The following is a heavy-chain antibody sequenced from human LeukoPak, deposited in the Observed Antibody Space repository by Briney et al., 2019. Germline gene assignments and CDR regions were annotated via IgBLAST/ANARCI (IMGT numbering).Heavy chain of an antibody. D-gene: IGHD3-3*01. CDR3: ARVTNVLRFLEWLPAVYYFDY. CDR1: GGSVSSGSYY. V-gene: IGHV4-61*01. Sequence: PSETLSLTCTVSGGSVSSGSYYWSWIRQPPGKGLEWIGYIYYSGSTNYNPSLKSRVTISVDTSKNQFSLKLSSVTAADTAVYYCARVTNVLRFLEWLPAVYYFDYWGQGTLVTVS. CDR2: IYYSGST. J-gene: IGHJ4*02.